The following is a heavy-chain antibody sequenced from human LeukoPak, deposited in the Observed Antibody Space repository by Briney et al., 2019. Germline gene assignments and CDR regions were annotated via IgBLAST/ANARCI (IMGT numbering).Heavy chain of an antibody. CDR1: GGSISSSSYY. D-gene: IGHD6-13*01. Sequence: SETLSLTCSVSGGSISSSSYYWGWIRQPPGTGLEWIGSIYYSGSTYYNPSLKSRVTISVDTSKNQFSLKLSSVTAADTAVYYCARQQQLVLFIDYYYYMDVWGKGTTVTVSS. CDR3: ARQQQLVLFIDYYYYMDV. V-gene: IGHV4-39*07. CDR2: IYYSGST. J-gene: IGHJ6*03.